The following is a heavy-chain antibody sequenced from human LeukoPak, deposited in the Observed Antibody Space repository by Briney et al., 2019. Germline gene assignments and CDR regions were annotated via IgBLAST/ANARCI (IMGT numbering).Heavy chain of an antibody. J-gene: IGHJ4*02. CDR2: IYYSGST. CDR1: GGSISSSSYY. Sequence: KPSETLSLTCTVSGGSISSSSYYWGWIRQPPGKGLEWIGSIYYSGSTYYNPSLKSRVTISVDTSKNQFSLKLSSVTAADTAVYYCARIVGASDYWGQGTLVTVPS. CDR3: ARIVGASDY. D-gene: IGHD1-26*01. V-gene: IGHV4-39*01.